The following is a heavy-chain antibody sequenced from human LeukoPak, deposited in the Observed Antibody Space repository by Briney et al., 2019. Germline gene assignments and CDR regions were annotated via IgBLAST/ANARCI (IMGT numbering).Heavy chain of an antibody. V-gene: IGHV3-23*01. D-gene: IGHD3-3*01. CDR3: AKDLTYYDFWSGDAFDI. Sequence: GGSLRLSCAASGFAFSSYAMSWVRQAPGKGLEWVSAISGSGGSTYYADSVKGRFTISRDNSKNTLYLQMNSLRAEDTAVYYCAKDLTYYDFWSGDAFDIWGQGTMVTVSS. CDR2: ISGSGGST. J-gene: IGHJ3*02. CDR1: GFAFSSYA.